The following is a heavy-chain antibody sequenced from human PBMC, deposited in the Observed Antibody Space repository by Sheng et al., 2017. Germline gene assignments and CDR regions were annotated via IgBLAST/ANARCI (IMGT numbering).Heavy chain of an antibody. CDR3: VKGGGLYYYHYMDV. CDR2: ISWNGGNI. CDR1: GFTFDDYA. Sequence: EVQLVESGGGLVQPGRSLRLSCAASGFTFDDYAMHWVRQAPGKGLEWVSGISWNGGNIAYADSVKGRFTISRDNAKNSLYLQMNSLRAEDMALYYCVKGGGLYYYHYMDVWGKGTTVTVSS. J-gene: IGHJ6*03. V-gene: IGHV3-9*03. D-gene: IGHD3-16*01.